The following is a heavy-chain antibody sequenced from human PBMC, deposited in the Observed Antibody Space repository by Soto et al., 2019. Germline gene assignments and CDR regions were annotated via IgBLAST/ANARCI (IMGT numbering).Heavy chain of an antibody. Sequence: PGGSLRLSCAASGFIFSSYAISWVRQAPGRGLEWVSGISGSGDSTYYADSVKGRFTISRDNSKNTMYLQMNSLRAEDTAVYYSAKYFGYSSGWYRRYFDYWGQGTPVTVSS. V-gene: IGHV3-23*01. CDR2: ISGSGDST. D-gene: IGHD6-19*01. CDR1: GFIFSSYA. J-gene: IGHJ4*02. CDR3: AKYFGYSSGWYRRYFDY.